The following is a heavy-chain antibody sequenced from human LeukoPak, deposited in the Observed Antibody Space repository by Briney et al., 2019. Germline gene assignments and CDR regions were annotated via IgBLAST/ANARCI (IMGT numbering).Heavy chain of an antibody. CDR1: GGSISSDNW. CDR3: ARDQYYYGSGRVLYYFDY. V-gene: IGHV4-4*02. CDR2: IYHSGGT. D-gene: IGHD3-10*01. J-gene: IGHJ4*02. Sequence: PSGTLSLTCTVSGGSISSDNWWNWVRQPPGKGLEWIGEIYHSGGTNYNPSLKPRVTISVDTSKNQFSLKLSSVTAADTAVYYCARDQYYYGSGRVLYYFDYWGQGTLVTVSS.